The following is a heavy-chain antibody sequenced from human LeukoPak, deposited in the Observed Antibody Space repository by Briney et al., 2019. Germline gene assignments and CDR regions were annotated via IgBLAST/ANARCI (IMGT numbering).Heavy chain of an antibody. CDR2: ISYDGSNK. CDR1: GFTFSSYG. CDR3: AKAPLNYYGSGSYLGYVDY. V-gene: IGHV3-30*18. J-gene: IGHJ4*01. D-gene: IGHD3-10*01. Sequence: GGSLRLSCAASGFTFSSYGMHWVRQAPGKGLEWVAVISYDGSNKYYADSVKGRFTISRDNSKNTLYLQMNSLRAEDTAVYYCAKAPLNYYGSGSYLGYVDYWGQEPWSPSPQ.